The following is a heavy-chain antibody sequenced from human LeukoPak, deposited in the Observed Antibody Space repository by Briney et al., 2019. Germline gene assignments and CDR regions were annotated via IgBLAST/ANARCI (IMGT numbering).Heavy chain of an antibody. V-gene: IGHV3-7*01. Sequence: PGGSLRLSCAASGFTFSIYWMTWVRQAPGKGLEWVANIKQDGSEKYYVDSVKGRFTISRDNAKNSLYLQMNSLRAEDTAVYYCARGSPYFYGTDLDYWGQGTWSPSPQ. CDR2: IKQDGSEK. J-gene: IGHJ4*02. CDR1: GFTFSIYW. D-gene: IGHD3-10*01. CDR3: ARGSPYFYGTDLDY.